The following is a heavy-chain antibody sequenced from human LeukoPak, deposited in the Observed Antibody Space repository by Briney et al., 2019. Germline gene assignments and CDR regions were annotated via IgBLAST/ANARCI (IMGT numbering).Heavy chain of an antibody. CDR1: GFSLTSYG. V-gene: IGHV3-23*01. J-gene: IGHJ4*02. CDR3: AQGYSSGWFPY. CDR2: ISLNGDTT. Sequence: GGSLRLSCAVSGFSLTSYGMSWGRQAPGKGLEWISAISLNGDTTYYADSVKGRFIISRDNSENKLYLQMNSLRTEDTAVYYCAQGYSSGWFPYWGQGSLVSVSS. D-gene: IGHD6-19*01.